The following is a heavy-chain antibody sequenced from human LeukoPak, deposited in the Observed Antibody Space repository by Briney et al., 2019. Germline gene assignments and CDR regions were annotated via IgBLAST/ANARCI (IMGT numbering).Heavy chain of an antibody. CDR2: INHSGST. Sequence: PSETLSLTCTVSGGSISSYYWSWIRQPPGKGLEWIGEINHSGSTNYNPSLKSRVTISVDTSKNQFSLKLSSVTAADTAVYYCARGPNWSGYPRAFDYWGQGTLVTVSS. V-gene: IGHV4-34*01. CDR1: GGSISSYY. CDR3: ARGPNWSGYPRAFDY. J-gene: IGHJ4*02. D-gene: IGHD3-3*01.